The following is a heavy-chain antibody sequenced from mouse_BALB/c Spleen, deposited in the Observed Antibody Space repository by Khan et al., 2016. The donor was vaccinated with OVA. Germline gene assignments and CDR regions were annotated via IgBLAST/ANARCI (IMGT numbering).Heavy chain of an antibody. CDR1: GFSLTTYG. Sequence: QVQLKESGPGLVAPSQSLSITCTVSGFSLTTYGVHWVRQPPGKGLEWLGVIWAGGDTNYNSALMSRLSISKDHSKSQVFLKMNSLQTDDTAMYYCSRFYDSYYYTVDYWGQGTSVTVSS. CDR2: IWAGGDT. D-gene: IGHD2-3*01. CDR3: SRFYDSYYYTVDY. J-gene: IGHJ4*01. V-gene: IGHV2-9*02.